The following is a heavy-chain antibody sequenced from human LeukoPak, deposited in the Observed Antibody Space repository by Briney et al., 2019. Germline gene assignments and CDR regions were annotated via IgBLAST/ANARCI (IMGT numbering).Heavy chain of an antibody. CDR3: ARDLGYSSGQYGMDV. CDR2: IGTAGDT. CDR1: GFTFSSYD. J-gene: IGHJ6*02. Sequence: GGSLRLSCAASGFTFSSYDMLWVRQATGKGLEWVSAIGTAGDTYYPGSVKGRFTISREDAKNFLYLQMNSLRAGDTAVYYCARDLGYSSGQYGMDVWGQGTTVTVSS. V-gene: IGHV3-13*01. D-gene: IGHD6-19*01.